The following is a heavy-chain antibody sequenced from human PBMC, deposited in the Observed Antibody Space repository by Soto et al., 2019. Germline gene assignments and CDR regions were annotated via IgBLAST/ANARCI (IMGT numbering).Heavy chain of an antibody. J-gene: IGHJ5*01. CDR3: ARGRYCLTGRCFPNWFDS. V-gene: IGHV4-30-4*01. CDR1: GDSISTVDYF. CDR2: IYKSTTT. Sequence: QVHLLESGPGLVKPSQTLSLTCSVSGDSISTVDYFCAWIRQPPGQALEYIGYIYKSTTTYYNPSFESRVAISLDTSKSQFSLNVTSVTAADTAVYFCARGRYCLTGRCFPNWFDSWGQGTLVTVSS. D-gene: IGHD2-15*01.